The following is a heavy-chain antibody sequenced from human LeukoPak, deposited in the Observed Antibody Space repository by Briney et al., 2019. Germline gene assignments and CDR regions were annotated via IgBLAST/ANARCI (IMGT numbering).Heavy chain of an antibody. J-gene: IGHJ4*02. D-gene: IGHD3-10*01. CDR2: ISYDGSNK. Sequence: GGSLRLSCAASGFTFSSYAMHWVRQAPGKGLEWVAVISYDGSNKYYADSVKGRFTISRDNSENTLYLQMNSLRAEDTAVYYCARDLVRGVRDIDYWGQGTLVTVSS. CDR1: GFTFSSYA. V-gene: IGHV3-30*04. CDR3: ARDLVRGVRDIDY.